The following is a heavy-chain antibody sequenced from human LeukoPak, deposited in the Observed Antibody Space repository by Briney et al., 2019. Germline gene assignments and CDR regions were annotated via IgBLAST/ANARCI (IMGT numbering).Heavy chain of an antibody. CDR1: GFTFSHSW. Sequence: GGSLRLSRVASGFTFSHSWMTWVRQAPGKGLEWVGHIKEDGSSQNYADSMKGRFTISGDNAKSSLHLQMNGLRTEDTAMYYCVNEIRPNDYWGQGTLVTVSS. CDR3: VNEIRPNDY. V-gene: IGHV3-7*03. CDR2: IKEDGSSQ. D-gene: IGHD4-17*01. J-gene: IGHJ4*02.